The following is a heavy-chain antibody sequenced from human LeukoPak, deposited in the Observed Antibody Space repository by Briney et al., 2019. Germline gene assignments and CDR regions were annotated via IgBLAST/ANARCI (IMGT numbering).Heavy chain of an antibody. CDR1: GGSISSGDYY. CDR2: ISYSGST. CDR3: ARGYSGSGTYLFDP. D-gene: IGHD3-10*01. J-gene: IGHJ5*02. Sequence: SQSLSLTCTVSGGSISSGDYYWSWIRQPPGKGLEWIGCISYSGSTYYNPSLKSRVSMALDTSKNRFSLNLSSVTAADTAVYYCARGYSGSGTYLFDPWGQGTLVTVSS. V-gene: IGHV4-30-4*01.